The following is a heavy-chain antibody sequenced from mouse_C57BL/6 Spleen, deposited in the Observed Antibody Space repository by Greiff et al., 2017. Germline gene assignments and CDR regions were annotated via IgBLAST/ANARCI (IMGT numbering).Heavy chain of an antibody. J-gene: IGHJ1*03. CDR3: ARERYYGSSGWYFDV. D-gene: IGHD1-1*01. CDR2: ISDGGSYT. V-gene: IGHV5-4*01. Sequence: EVKLMESGGGLVKPGGSLKLSCAASGFTFSSYAMSWVRQTPEKRLEWVATISDGGSYTYYPDNVKGRFTISRDNAKNNLYLQMSHLKSEDTAMYYCARERYYGSSGWYFDVWGTGTTVTVSS. CDR1: GFTFSSYA.